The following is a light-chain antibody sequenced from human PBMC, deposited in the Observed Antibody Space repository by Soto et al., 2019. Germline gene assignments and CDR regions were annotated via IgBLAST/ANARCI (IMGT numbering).Light chain of an antibody. CDR3: SSYTSTSTPWV. J-gene: IGLJ3*02. Sequence: QSVLTQPASVSGSPGQSITIFCSGTSSDVGAYKFVSWYRHHPGKAPQVMIYEVCNRPSGVSNRFSGSKSGNTASLTISGLQPEDEGDYYCSSYTSTSTPWVFGGGTKLTVL. CDR1: SSDVGAYKF. V-gene: IGLV2-14*01. CDR2: EVC.